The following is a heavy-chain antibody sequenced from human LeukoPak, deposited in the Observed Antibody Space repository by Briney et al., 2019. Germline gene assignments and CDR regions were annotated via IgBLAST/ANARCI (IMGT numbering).Heavy chain of an antibody. CDR3: ARDPVVTVGDAFDI. CDR2: ISYDGSNK. CDR1: GFTFSDYY. J-gene: IGHJ3*02. Sequence: PGGSLRLSCAASGFTFSDYYMSWIRQAPGKGLEWVAVISYDGSNKYYADSVKGRFTISRDNSKNTLYLQMNSLRAEDTAVYYCARDPVVTVGDAFDIWGQGTMVTVSS. V-gene: IGHV3-30-3*01. D-gene: IGHD4-23*01.